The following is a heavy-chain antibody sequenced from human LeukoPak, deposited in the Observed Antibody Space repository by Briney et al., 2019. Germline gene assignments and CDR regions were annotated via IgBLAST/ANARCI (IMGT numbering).Heavy chain of an antibody. V-gene: IGHV3-9*01. J-gene: IGHJ2*01. CDR1: GFTFDDYA. Sequence: PGGSLRLSCAASGFTFDDYAMHWVRQAPGKGLEWVSGISWNSGSIGYADSVKGRFTISRDNAKNSLYLQMNSLRAEDTALYYCAKDRYYDSSCYPPRFDLWGRGILVTVSS. CDR2: ISWNSGSI. D-gene: IGHD3-22*01. CDR3: AKDRYYDSSCYPPRFDL.